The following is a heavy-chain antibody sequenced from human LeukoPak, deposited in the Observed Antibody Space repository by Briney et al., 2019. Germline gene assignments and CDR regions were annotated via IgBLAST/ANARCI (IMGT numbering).Heavy chain of an antibody. CDR2: IYTSGST. Sequence: SETLSLTCTVSGGSISSYYWSWIRQPAGKGLEWIGRIYTSGSTNYNPSLKSRITMSVDTSKNQFSLKLSSVTAADTAVYYCARETAAAGSPYYYYGMDVWGQGTTVTVSS. CDR3: ARETAAAGSPYYYYGMDV. D-gene: IGHD6-13*01. J-gene: IGHJ6*02. V-gene: IGHV4-4*07. CDR1: GGSISSYY.